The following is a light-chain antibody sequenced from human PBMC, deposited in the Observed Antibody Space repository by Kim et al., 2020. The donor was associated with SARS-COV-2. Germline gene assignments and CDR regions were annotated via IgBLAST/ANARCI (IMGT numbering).Light chain of an antibody. J-gene: IGKJ4*01. CDR1: PGISSY. CDR2: AAS. V-gene: IGKV1-8*01. CDR3: QQYYSYPLT. Sequence: ASTGDRVTITCRASPGISSYLAWYQQKPGKAPKLLIYAASTLQSGVPSRFSGSGSGTDFTLTISCLQSEDFATYYCQQYYSYPLTFGGGTKVDIK.